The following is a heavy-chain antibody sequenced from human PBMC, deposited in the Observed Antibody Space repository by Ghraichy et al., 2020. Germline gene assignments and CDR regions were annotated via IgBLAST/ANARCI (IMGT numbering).Heavy chain of an antibody. CDR1: GYTLTELS. Sequence: ASVKVSCKVSGYTLTELSMHWVRQAPGKGLEWMGGFDPEDGETIYAQKFQGRVTMTEDTSTDTAYMELSSLRSEDTAVYYCATGFYCSSTSCYLIPPPLDYWGQGTLVTVSS. J-gene: IGHJ4*02. CDR2: FDPEDGET. V-gene: IGHV1-24*01. CDR3: ATGFYCSSTSCYLIPPPLDY. D-gene: IGHD2-2*01.